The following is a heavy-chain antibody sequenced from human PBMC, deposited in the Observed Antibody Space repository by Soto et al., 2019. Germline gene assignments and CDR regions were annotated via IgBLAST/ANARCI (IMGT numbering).Heavy chain of an antibody. D-gene: IGHD6-13*01. V-gene: IGHV3-23*01. Sequence: ESGGDLVQPGGSLRLSCAASRFTFSDYAMSWVRQAPGKGLEWVSVISGSAASTYYADSVKGRFTISRDNSKNTLFLQMNSLRAEDAAVYYCAKPIITSSWGTYDFYGMDVWGQGTTVTVSS. J-gene: IGHJ6*02. CDR1: RFTFSDYA. CDR2: ISGSAAST. CDR3: AKPIITSSWGTYDFYGMDV.